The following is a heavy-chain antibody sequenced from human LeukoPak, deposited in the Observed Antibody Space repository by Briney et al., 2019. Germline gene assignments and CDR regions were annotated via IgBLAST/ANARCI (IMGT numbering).Heavy chain of an antibody. Sequence: PSETLPLTCTVSGGSISSYYWSWIRQPAGKGLEWIGRIYTSGSTNYNPSLKSRVTMSVDTSKNQFSLKLSSVTAADTAVYYCARGSALGYCSSTSCQKAAFDPWGQGTLVTVSS. CDR1: GGSISSYY. J-gene: IGHJ5*02. D-gene: IGHD2-2*01. CDR2: IYTSGST. V-gene: IGHV4-4*07. CDR3: ARGSALGYCSSTSCQKAAFDP.